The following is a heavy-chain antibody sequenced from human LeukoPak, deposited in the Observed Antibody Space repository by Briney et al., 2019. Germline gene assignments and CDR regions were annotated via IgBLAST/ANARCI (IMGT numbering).Heavy chain of an antibody. V-gene: IGHV3-23*01. CDR3: AKRGYYYDSSGYYYFDY. J-gene: IGHJ4*02. CDR2: ITISGRTA. D-gene: IGHD3-22*01. CDR1: GFTFSNYA. Sequence: GGSLRLSCLASGFTFSNYAMSWVRQAPGKGLEWVSGITISGRTAYYADSVKGRFTISRDNFKNTLYLQMNSLRAEDTAVYYCAKRGYYYDSSGYYYFDYWGQGTLVTVSS.